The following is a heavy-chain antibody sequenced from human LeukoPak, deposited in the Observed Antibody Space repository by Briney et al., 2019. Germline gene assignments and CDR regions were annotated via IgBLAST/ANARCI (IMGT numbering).Heavy chain of an antibody. CDR2: ISSDGSST. Sequence: GGSLRLSCAASGFTFSSYWMHWVRQAPGKGLVWVSRISSDGSSTTYADSVKGRFTIPRDNAKNTLYLQMNSLRAEDTALYYCARVGYSGYPNFDYWGQGTLVTVSS. V-gene: IGHV3-74*01. J-gene: IGHJ4*02. CDR1: GFTFSSYW. CDR3: ARVGYSGYPNFDY. D-gene: IGHD5-12*01.